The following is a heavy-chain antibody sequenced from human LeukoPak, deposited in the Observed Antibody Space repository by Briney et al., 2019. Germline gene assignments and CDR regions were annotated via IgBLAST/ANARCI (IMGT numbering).Heavy chain of an antibody. D-gene: IGHD3-9*01. V-gene: IGHV4-39*07. CDR3: ARSEKPLTGWYAFDI. J-gene: IGHJ3*02. Sequence: PSETLSLTCTVSGGSISSSSYYWGWIRQPPGKGLEWIGSIYYSGSTYYNPSLKSRVTISVDTSKNQFSLKLSSVTAADTAVYYCARSEKPLTGWYAFDIWGQETMVTVSS. CDR1: GGSISSSSYY. CDR2: IYYSGST.